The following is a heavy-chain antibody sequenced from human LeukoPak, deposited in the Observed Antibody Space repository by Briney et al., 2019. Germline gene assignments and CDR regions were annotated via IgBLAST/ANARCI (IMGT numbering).Heavy chain of an antibody. J-gene: IGHJ4*02. CDR1: GGSFSGYY. CDR2: IYTGGST. Sequence: KPSETLSLTCAVYGGSFSGYYWSWIRQPAGKGLEWIGRIYTGGSTNYNPSLKSRVTISVDTSKNQFSLKLSSVTAADTAVYYCARAVDTAMVLDYWGQGTLVTVSS. D-gene: IGHD5-18*01. V-gene: IGHV4-59*10. CDR3: ARAVDTAMVLDY.